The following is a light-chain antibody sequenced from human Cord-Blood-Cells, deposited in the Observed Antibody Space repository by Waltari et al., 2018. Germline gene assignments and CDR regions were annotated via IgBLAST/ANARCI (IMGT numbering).Light chain of an antibody. CDR3: QSADSSGTYRWV. CDR2: KDS. J-gene: IGLJ3*02. CDR1: ALPKQY. Sequence: SYELTQPPSVSVSPGQTARITCSGDALPKQYAYWYQQKPGQAPVLGKNKDSERPSGIPERFSGSSSGTTVTLTISGVQAEDEADYYCQSADSSGTYRWVFGGGTKLTVL. V-gene: IGLV3-25*03.